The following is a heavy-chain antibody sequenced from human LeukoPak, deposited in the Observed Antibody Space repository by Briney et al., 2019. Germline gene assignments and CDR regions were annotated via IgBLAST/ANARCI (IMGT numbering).Heavy chain of an antibody. D-gene: IGHD3-10*01. V-gene: IGHV1-69*13. CDR2: IIPIFGTA. Sequence: SVKVSCKASGGTFSSYAISWVRQASGQGLEWMGGIIPIFGTANYVQKFQGRVTITADESTSTAYMELSSLRSEDTAVYYCARVGGPPAPLLWFGELVEFYYYGMYVWGQGTTVTVSS. J-gene: IGHJ6*02. CDR3: ARVGGPPAPLLWFGELVEFYYYGMYV. CDR1: GGTFSSYA.